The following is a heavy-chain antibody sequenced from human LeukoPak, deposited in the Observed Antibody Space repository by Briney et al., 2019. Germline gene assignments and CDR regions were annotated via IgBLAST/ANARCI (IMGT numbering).Heavy chain of an antibody. CDR1: GGSISSSSYY. CDR2: IYYSGST. V-gene: IGHV4-39*07. D-gene: IGHD6-6*01. J-gene: IGHJ5*02. Sequence: PSETLSLTCTVSGGSISSSSYYWGWIRQPPGKGLEWIGSIYYSGSTYYNPSLKSRVTISVDTSKNQFSLKLSSVTAADTAVYYCARAGSSARFDPWGQGTLVTVSS. CDR3: ARAGSSARFDP.